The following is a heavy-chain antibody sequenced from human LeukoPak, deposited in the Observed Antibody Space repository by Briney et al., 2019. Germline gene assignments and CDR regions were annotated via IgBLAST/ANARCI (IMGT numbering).Heavy chain of an antibody. J-gene: IGHJ6*02. CDR1: GGSFSGYY. CDR3: ARSLDYYYYGMDV. Sequence: SETLSLTCAVYGGSFSGYYWSWLRQPPGKGLEWIGEINHSGSTNYNPSLKSRVTISVDTSKNQFSLKLSSVTAADTTVYYCARSLDYYYYGMDVWGQGTTVTVSS. V-gene: IGHV4-34*01. CDR2: INHSGST.